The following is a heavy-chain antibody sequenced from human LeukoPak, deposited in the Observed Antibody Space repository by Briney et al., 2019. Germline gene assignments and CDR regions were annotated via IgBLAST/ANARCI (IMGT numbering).Heavy chain of an antibody. Sequence: SETLSLTCTVSGGSTSSSSYYWGWIRQPPGKGLEWIGSIYYSGSTYYNPSLKSRVTISVDTSKNQFSLKLSSVTAADTAVYYCAAHLGDYARVSGYFDYWGQGTLVTVSS. CDR2: IYYSGST. V-gene: IGHV4-39*07. D-gene: IGHD4-17*01. CDR3: AAHLGDYARVSGYFDY. J-gene: IGHJ4*02. CDR1: GGSTSSSSYY.